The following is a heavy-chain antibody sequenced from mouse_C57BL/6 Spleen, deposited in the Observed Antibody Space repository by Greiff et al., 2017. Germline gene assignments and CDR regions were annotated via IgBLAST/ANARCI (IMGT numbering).Heavy chain of an antibody. V-gene: IGHV5-17*01. CDR2: ISSGSSTI. CDR1: GFTFSDYG. J-gene: IGHJ4*01. D-gene: IGHD1-1*01. CDR3: ARRTVQYYAMDY. Sequence: EVMLVESGGGLVKPGGSLKLSCAASGFTFSDYGMHWVRQAPGQGLEWVAYISSGSSTIYYADTVKGRITISRDNAKNTLFLQMTSLRSEDTAMYYCARRTVQYYAMDYWGQGTSVTVSS.